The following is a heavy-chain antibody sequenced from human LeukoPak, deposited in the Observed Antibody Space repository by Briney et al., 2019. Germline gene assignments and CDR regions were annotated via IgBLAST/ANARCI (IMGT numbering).Heavy chain of an antibody. D-gene: IGHD6-13*01. J-gene: IGHJ4*02. V-gene: IGHV1-2*02. CDR3: ARDRATSSTFLSGYFDY. Sequence: GASVKVSCKASGYTFTGYYMHWVRQAPGQGLEWMGWINPTSGGTNYAQNFQGRVTMTRDTSISTAYMELTRLTSDDTALYFCARDRATSSTFLSGYFDYWGQGTLVTVSS. CDR1: GYTFTGYY. CDR2: INPTSGGT.